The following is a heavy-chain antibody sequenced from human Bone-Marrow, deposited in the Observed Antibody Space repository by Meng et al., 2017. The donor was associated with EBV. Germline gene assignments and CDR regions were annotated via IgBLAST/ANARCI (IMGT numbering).Heavy chain of an antibody. CDR2: TYYRSKWYN. J-gene: IGHJ5*02. Sequence: QVQLQQSGPGLVKHSQTLSPTGPISGDSVSSNSAAWNWIRQSPSRGLEWLGRTYYRSKWYNDYAVSVKSRIIINPDTSKNQVFLQLNSVTPEDTAVYYCVRDRGYWDWFDHWGQGNLVTVSS. D-gene: IGHD3-22*01. V-gene: IGHV6-1*01. CDR1: GDSVSSNSAA. CDR3: VRDRGYWDWFDH.